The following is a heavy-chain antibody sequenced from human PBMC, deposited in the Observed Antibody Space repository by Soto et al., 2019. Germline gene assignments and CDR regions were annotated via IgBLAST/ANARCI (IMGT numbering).Heavy chain of an antibody. CDR3: ARDGSPYYYDSSGYYDY. V-gene: IGHV1-18*01. D-gene: IGHD3-22*01. Sequence: ASVKVSCKASGYTFTSYGISWVRQAPGQGLEWMGWISAYNGNTNYAQKLQGRVTMTTDTSTSTAYMELRSLRSDDTAVYYCARDGSPYYYDSSGYYDYWGQGTLVTVSS. CDR1: GYTFTSYG. CDR2: ISAYNGNT. J-gene: IGHJ4*02.